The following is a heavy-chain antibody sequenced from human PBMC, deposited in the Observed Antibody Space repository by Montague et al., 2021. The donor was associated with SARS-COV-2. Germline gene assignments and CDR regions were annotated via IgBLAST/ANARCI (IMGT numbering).Heavy chain of an antibody. D-gene: IGHD2-21*02. CDR3: AKVEVTSIVYFGLDV. V-gene: IGHV3-23*01. CDR1: GFTFSDYA. Sequence: SLRLSCAASGFTFSDYAMHWVRQPPGKGLEWVSGLSVSGGDTYCTDSVKGRFTISRDNSKNKLYLQMHSLRAEDTAVYYCAKVEVTSIVYFGLDVWGQGTTVTVSS. CDR2: LSVSGGDT. J-gene: IGHJ6*02.